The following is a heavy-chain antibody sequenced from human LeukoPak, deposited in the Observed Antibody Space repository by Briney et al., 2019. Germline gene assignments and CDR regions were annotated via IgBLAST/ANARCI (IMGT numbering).Heavy chain of an antibody. J-gene: IGHJ4*02. V-gene: IGHV3-23*01. D-gene: IGHD5-18*01. Sequence: GGSLRLSCAASGFTFSRYAMSWVRQAPGKGLEWVSVISGSGDVPYYADSVKGRFTISRDNSKNTLYLQMNSLRAEDTAIYYCAKRGGFSYEKFYLDNWGQGTLVTASS. CDR2: ISGSGDVP. CDR1: GFTFSRYA. CDR3: AKRGGFSYEKFYLDN.